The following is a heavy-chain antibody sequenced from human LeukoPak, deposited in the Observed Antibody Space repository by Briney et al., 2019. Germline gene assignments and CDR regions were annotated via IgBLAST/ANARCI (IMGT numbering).Heavy chain of an antibody. CDR2: ISWNSGSI. Sequence: GGSLRLSCAASGFTFDDYAMHWVRHAPGKGLEWVSGISWNSGSIVYADSVKGRFTISRDNAKNSLYLQMNSLRAEDTALYYCAKGSLVVVTAYIDYWGQGTLVTVSS. CDR3: AKGSLVVVTAYIDY. J-gene: IGHJ4*02. V-gene: IGHV3-9*01. CDR1: GFTFDDYA. D-gene: IGHD2-21*02.